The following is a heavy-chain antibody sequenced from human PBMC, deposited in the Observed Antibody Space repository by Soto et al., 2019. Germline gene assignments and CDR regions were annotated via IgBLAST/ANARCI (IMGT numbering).Heavy chain of an antibody. D-gene: IGHD4-4*01. CDR1: GGTFSSYA. J-gene: IGHJ6*02. CDR2: IIPIFGTA. Sequence: SVKVSCKASGGTFSSYAISWVRQAPGQGLEWMGGIIPIFGTANYAQKFQGRVTITADESTSTAYMELSSLRSEDTAVYYCARVKGLTTVTEYYYYYGMDVWGQGTTVTVSS. V-gene: IGHV1-69*13. CDR3: ARVKGLTTVTEYYYYYGMDV.